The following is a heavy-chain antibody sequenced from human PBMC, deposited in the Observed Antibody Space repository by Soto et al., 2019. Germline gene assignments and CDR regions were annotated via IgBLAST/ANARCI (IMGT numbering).Heavy chain of an antibody. CDR3: ARGYCSGGSCSPYGMDV. Sequence: PGESRKISCKGSGYSFTSYWIGWVRQMPGKGLEWMGIIYPGDSDTRYSPSFQGQVTISADKSISTAYLQWSSLKASDTAMYYCARGYCSGGSCSPYGMDVWGQGTTVTVSS. V-gene: IGHV5-51*01. CDR2: IYPGDSDT. J-gene: IGHJ6*02. CDR1: GYSFTSYW. D-gene: IGHD2-15*01.